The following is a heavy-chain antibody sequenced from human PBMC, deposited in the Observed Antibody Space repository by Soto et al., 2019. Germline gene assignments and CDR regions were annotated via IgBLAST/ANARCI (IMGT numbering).Heavy chain of an antibody. Sequence: ASVKVSCKASGYTFTSYGISWVRQAPGQGLEWMGWISAYNGNTNYAQKLQGRVTMTTDTSTSTAYMELRSLRSDDTAVYYCARGYCSGGSCPVAFDIWGQGTMVTVSS. CDR1: GYTFTSYG. V-gene: IGHV1-18*01. J-gene: IGHJ3*02. CDR3: ARGYCSGGSCPVAFDI. CDR2: ISAYNGNT. D-gene: IGHD2-15*01.